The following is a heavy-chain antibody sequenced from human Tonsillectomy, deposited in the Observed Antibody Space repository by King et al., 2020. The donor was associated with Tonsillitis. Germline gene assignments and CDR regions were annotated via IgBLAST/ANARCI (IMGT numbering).Heavy chain of an antibody. CDR3: ATGDFWDYYYYFMDV. CDR1: GGTFSSYA. D-gene: IGHD3-3*01. V-gene: IGHV1-69*09. J-gene: IGHJ6*03. Sequence: QLVQSGAEVKKPGSSVKVSCKASGGTFSSYAFGWVRQAPGQGLEWMGRIIPILGIANYAQNFQGRVTITADKSTSTAYMELSSLRSEDTSVYYCATGDFWDYYYYFMDVWGKGTTVTVSS. CDR2: IIPILGIA.